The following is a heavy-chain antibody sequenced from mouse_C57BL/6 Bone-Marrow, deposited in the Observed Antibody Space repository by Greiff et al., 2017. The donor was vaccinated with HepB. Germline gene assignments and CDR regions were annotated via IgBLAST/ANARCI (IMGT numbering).Heavy chain of an antibody. CDR1: GYAFSSSW. CDR2: IYPGDGDT. CDR3: SRDAGTKWYFDV. V-gene: IGHV1-82*01. Sequence: VQLQQSGPELVKPGASVKISCKASGYAFSSSWMNWVKQRPGKGLEWIGRIYPGDGDTNYNGKFKGKATLTADKSSSTAYMQLSSLTSEDSAVSFCSRDAGTKWYFDVWGTGTTVTVSS. D-gene: IGHD4-1*01. J-gene: IGHJ1*03.